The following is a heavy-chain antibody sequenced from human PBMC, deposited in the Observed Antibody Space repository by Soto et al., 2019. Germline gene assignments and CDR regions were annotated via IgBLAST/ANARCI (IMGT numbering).Heavy chain of an antibody. CDR3: ARSVHSSGWYLSWFDP. V-gene: IGHV4-59*01. Sequence: SETLSLTCTVSGGSISSCYWSWIRQPPGKGLEWIGYIYYSGSTNYNPSLKSRVTISVDTSKNQFSLKLSSVTAADTAVYYCARSVHSSGWYLSWFDPWGQGTLVTVSS. J-gene: IGHJ5*02. D-gene: IGHD6-19*01. CDR1: GGSISSCY. CDR2: IYYSGST.